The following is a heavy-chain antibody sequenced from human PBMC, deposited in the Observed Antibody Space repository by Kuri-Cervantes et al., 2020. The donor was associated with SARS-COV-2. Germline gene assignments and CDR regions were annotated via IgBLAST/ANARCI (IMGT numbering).Heavy chain of an antibody. J-gene: IGHJ3*02. D-gene: IGHD3-16*01. CDR2: IKQDGSEK. CDR1: GFTFSSYW. Sequence: LSLTCAASGFTFSSYWMSWVRQAPGKGLEWVANIKQDGSEKYYVDSVKGRFTISRDNAKSSLYLQMNSLRAEDTAVYYCARDGGKARFRAFDIWGQGTMVTVSS. V-gene: IGHV3-7*01. CDR3: ARDGGKARFRAFDI.